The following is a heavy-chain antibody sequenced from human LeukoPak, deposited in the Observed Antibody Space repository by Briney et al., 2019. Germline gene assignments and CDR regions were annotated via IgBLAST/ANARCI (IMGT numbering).Heavy chain of an antibody. CDR1: GGSISSYY. D-gene: IGHD5-24*01. V-gene: IGHV4-59*01. Sequence: SETLSLTCTVSGGSISSYYWSWIRQPPGKGLEWTGYIYYSGSTDYNPSLKSRVTISLDTSKNQFSLKLTSVTAADTAVYYCARWLHHFDYWGQGTLVTVSS. J-gene: IGHJ4*02. CDR2: IYYSGST. CDR3: ARWLHHFDY.